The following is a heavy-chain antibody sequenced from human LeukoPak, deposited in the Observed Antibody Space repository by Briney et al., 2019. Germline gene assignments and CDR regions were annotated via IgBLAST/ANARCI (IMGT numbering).Heavy chain of an antibody. J-gene: IGHJ5*02. CDR2: IYSGGST. CDR3: ARDHGQNWFDP. Sequence: PGGSLRLSCAASGFTVSSNYMSWVRQAPGKGLEGVSVIYSGGSTYYADFVKGRFTISRDNSRNTLYLQMNSLRAEDTAVYYCARDHGQNWFDPWGQGTLVTVSS. CDR1: GFTVSSNY. V-gene: IGHV3-66*01. D-gene: IGHD2-8*01.